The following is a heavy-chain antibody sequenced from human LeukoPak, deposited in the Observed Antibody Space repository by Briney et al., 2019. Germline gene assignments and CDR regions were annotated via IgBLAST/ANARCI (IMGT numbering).Heavy chain of an antibody. CDR3: ARLSYDSSGYYFFDY. J-gene: IGHJ4*02. D-gene: IGHD3-22*01. CDR1: GDSVSGSGAA. Sequence: SQTLSLTCAISGDSVSGSGAAWNWVWQSPSRGLEWLGRTYYRSKWYNDYAVSVKSRITINPDTSKNQFSLQLNSVTPDDTAVYYCARLSYDSSGYYFFDYWGQGTLVTVSS. V-gene: IGHV6-1*01. CDR2: TYYRSKWYN.